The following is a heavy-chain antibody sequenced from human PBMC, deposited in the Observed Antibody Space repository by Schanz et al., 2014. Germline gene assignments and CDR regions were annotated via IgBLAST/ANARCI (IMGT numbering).Heavy chain of an antibody. D-gene: IGHD3-3*02. CDR1: GGSIRRYY. Sequence: QVQLQESGPGLVQPSETLSLTCTVSGGSIRRYYWSWIRQSPGKGLQWIGEIHHSGSIIYNPSLRSGVTISMDTSKNQFFLKVTSVTAADTAVYYCARHLVNAYGMDVWGQGTAVTVSS. V-gene: IGHV4-34*10. CDR3: ARHLVNAYGMDV. CDR2: IHHSGSI. J-gene: IGHJ6*02.